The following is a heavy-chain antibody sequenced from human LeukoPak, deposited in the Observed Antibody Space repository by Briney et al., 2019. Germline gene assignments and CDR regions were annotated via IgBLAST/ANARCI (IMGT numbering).Heavy chain of an antibody. Sequence: SETLSLTCTVSGGSINSYYWSWIRQPPGKGLEWIGYIYYSGSTNYNPSLKSRVTISVDTSKNQFSLKLSSVTAADTAVYYCARDSADIVATNYFDYWGQGTLVTVSS. D-gene: IGHD5-12*01. CDR1: GGSINSYY. V-gene: IGHV4-59*01. J-gene: IGHJ4*02. CDR3: ARDSADIVATNYFDY. CDR2: IYYSGST.